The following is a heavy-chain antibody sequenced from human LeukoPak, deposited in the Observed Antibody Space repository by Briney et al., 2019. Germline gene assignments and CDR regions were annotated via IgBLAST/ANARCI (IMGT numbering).Heavy chain of an antibody. CDR1: GYTFTDYY. CDR2: ISAYNGNT. D-gene: IGHD3-22*01. Sequence: VASVKVSCKASGYTFTDYYIHWLRQAPGQGLEWMGWISAYNGNTNYAQKLQGRVTMTTDTSTSTAYMELRSLRSDDTAVYHCARGRGYYYDSSGYLAFDYWGQGTLVTVSS. CDR3: ARGRGYYYDSSGYLAFDY. J-gene: IGHJ4*02. V-gene: IGHV1-18*04.